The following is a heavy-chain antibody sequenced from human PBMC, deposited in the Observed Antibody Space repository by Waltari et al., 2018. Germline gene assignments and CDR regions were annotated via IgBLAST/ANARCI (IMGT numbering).Heavy chain of an antibody. V-gene: IGHV4-34*01. J-gene: IGHJ4*02. D-gene: IGHD5-18*01. CDR2: INHSGST. Sequence: QVQLQQWGAGLLKPSATPSLTCAVHGGSFSGSHWSWIRQPPGKGLEWIGEINHSGSTNYNPSLKSRVTISVDTSKNQFSLKLSSVTAADTAVYYCARGGYSYGYHDYWGQGTLVTVSS. CDR3: ARGGYSYGYHDY. CDR1: GGSFSGSH.